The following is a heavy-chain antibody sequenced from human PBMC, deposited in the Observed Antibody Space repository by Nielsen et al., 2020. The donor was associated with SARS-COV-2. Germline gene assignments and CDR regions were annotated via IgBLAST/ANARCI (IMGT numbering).Heavy chain of an antibody. Sequence: GVLKISGAASAFTFSTYWMHWVRQAPGKGLVWVSRINSDGSSTSYADSVKGRFTISRDNAKNTLYLQMNSLRAEDTAVYYCVRGLQVPNGLAHRWGQGTLVTVSS. CDR2: INSDGSST. CDR1: AFTFSTYW. J-gene: IGHJ4*02. D-gene: IGHD3-16*01. V-gene: IGHV3-74*01. CDR3: VRGLQVPNGLAHR.